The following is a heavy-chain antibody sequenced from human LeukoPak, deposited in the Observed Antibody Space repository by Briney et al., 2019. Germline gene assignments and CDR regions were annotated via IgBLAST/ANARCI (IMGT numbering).Heavy chain of an antibody. CDR1: GYSFTSYW. J-gene: IGHJ4*02. Sequence: GESLKISCKGSGYSFTSYWIGWVRQMPGKGLEWMGIIYPGDSDTRYSPSFQGQVTISADKSISTAYLQWSSLKASDTAMYYCARWRKAAADRSEIGYWGQGTLVTVSS. CDR2: IYPGDSDT. CDR3: ARWRKAAADRSEIGY. D-gene: IGHD6-13*01. V-gene: IGHV5-51*01.